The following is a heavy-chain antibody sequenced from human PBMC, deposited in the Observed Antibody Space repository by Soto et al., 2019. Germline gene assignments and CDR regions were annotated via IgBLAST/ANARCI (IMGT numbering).Heavy chain of an antibody. CDR3: ARDRDILTGYYGSAFDI. V-gene: IGHV1-18*01. CDR1: GYTFTSYG. Sequence: QVQLVQSGAEVKKPGASVKVSCKASGYTFTSYGISWVRQAPGQGLEWMGWISAYNGNTNYAQKLQGRVTMTTDTSTSTAYRELRSLRSDDTAVYYCARDRDILTGYYGSAFDIWGQGTMVTVSS. CDR2: ISAYNGNT. J-gene: IGHJ3*02. D-gene: IGHD3-9*01.